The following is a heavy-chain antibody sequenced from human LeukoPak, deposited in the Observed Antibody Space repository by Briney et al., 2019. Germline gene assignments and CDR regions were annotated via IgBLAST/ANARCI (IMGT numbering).Heavy chain of an antibody. Sequence: RPGGSLRLSCAASGFTFDDYGMSWVRQAPGKGLEWVSGINWNGGSTGYADSVKGRFTISRDNAKNSLYLQMNSLRAEDTALYHCARGRGDILTGYYFDYWGQGTLVTVSS. D-gene: IGHD3-9*01. CDR2: INWNGGST. J-gene: IGHJ4*02. CDR1: GFTFDDYG. CDR3: ARGRGDILTGYYFDY. V-gene: IGHV3-20*01.